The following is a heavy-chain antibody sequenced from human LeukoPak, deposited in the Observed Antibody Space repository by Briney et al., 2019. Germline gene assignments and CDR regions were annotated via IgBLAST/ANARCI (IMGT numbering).Heavy chain of an antibody. J-gene: IGHJ4*02. V-gene: IGHV1-2*06. CDR3: ASLYDIVGTTVDY. CDR1: GYTFTNYY. CDR2: IDPNTGGT. D-gene: IGHD1-26*01. Sequence: ASVKVSCKTSGYTFTNYYIHWVRQAPGQGLEWMGRIDPNTGGTKSAKNFQGRVTMTRDTSISTAYKALSGLRSDDTAVYYCASLYDIVGTTVDYWGQGTLVTVSS.